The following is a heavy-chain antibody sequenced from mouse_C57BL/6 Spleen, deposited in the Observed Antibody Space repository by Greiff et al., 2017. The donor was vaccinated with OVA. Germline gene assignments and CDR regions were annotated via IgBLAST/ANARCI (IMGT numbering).Heavy chain of an antibody. V-gene: IGHV5-9-1*02. CDR2: ISSGGDYI. J-gene: IGHJ4*01. CDR1: GFTFSSYA. CDR3: TRLYGSSEAMDY. D-gene: IGHD1-1*01. Sequence: EVHLVESGEGLVKPGGSLKLSCAASGFTFSSYAMSWVRQTPEKRLEWVAYISSGGDYIYYADTVKGRFTISRDNARNTLYLQMSSLKSEDTAMYYCTRLYGSSEAMDYWGQGTSVTVSS.